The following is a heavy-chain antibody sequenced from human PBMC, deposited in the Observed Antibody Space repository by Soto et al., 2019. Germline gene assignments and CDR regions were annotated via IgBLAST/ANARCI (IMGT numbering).Heavy chain of an antibody. CDR3: ARLPEDIAVAGIGYFDY. V-gene: IGHV4-39*01. D-gene: IGHD6-19*01. J-gene: IGHJ4*02. Sequence: PSETLSLTCTVSGGSISSSSYYWGWIRQPPGKGLEWIGSIYYSGSTYYNPSLKSRVTISVDTSKNQFSLKLSSVTAADTAVYYCARLPEDIAVAGIGYFDYWGQGTLVTVSS. CDR1: GGSISSSSYY. CDR2: IYYSGST.